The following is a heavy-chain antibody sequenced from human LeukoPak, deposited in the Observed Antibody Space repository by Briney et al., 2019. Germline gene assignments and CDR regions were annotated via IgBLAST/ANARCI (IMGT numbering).Heavy chain of an antibody. D-gene: IGHD2-2*01. V-gene: IGHV4-34*01. CDR2: INHSGST. Sequence: SETLSLTCAVYGRSFSGYYWSWIRQPPGKGLEWIGEINHSGSTNYNPSLKSRVTISVDTSKNQFSLKLSSVTAADTAVYYCARARGVSAAKRNYYYYYGMDVWGQGTTVTVSS. J-gene: IGHJ6*02. CDR3: ARARGVSAAKRNYYYYYGMDV. CDR1: GRSFSGYY.